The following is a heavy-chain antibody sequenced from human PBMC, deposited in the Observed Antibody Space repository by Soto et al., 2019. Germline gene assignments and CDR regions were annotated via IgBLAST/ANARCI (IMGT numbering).Heavy chain of an antibody. D-gene: IGHD2-15*01. CDR3: ARNYGYCSGGSCPGPFDY. CDR1: GGTFSSYT. CDR2: IIPILGIA. V-gene: IGHV1-69*02. J-gene: IGHJ4*02. Sequence: QVQLVQSGAEVKKPGSSVKVSCKASGGTFSSYTISWVRQAPGQGLEWMGRIIPILGIANYAQKFQGRVTITADKSTSTAYMELSSLRSEDTAVYYCARNYGYCSGGSCPGPFDYWGQGTLVTVFS.